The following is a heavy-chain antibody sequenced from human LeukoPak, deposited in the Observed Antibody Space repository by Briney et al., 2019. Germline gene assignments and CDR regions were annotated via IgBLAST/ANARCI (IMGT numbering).Heavy chain of an antibody. V-gene: IGHV3-11*04. CDR1: GSTFSDYY. Sequence: KTGGSLRLSCAASGSTFSDYYMSWIRQAPGKGLEWVSYISSSGSTIYYADSVKGRFTISRDNAKNSLYLQMNSLRAEDTAVYYCARDSKQQLRTGSTFDYWGQGTLVTVSS. D-gene: IGHD6-13*01. CDR2: ISSSGSTI. CDR3: ARDSKQQLRTGSTFDY. J-gene: IGHJ4*02.